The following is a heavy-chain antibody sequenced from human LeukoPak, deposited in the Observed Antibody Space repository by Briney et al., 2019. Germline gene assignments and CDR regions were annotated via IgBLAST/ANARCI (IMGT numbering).Heavy chain of an antibody. CDR2: ISDNGYTT. CDR3: AKYYYDSSGYYDAAPLDS. D-gene: IGHD3-22*01. V-gene: IGHV3-23*01. J-gene: IGHJ4*02. Sequence: PGGSLRLSCAGSGFTFRTYAMRWGRQAPGEGLEWVSSISDNGYTTYYADSVRGRFTISRDNSKNTVYLQIIGLRGQDTAVYFCAKYYYDSSGYYDAAPLDSWGQGTLVTVFS. CDR1: GFTFRTYA.